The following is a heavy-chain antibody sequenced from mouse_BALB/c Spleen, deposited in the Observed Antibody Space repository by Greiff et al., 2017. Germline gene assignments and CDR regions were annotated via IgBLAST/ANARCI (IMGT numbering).Heavy chain of an antibody. D-gene: IGHD2-10*02. CDR2: ISDGGSYT. V-gene: IGHV5-4*02. CDR1: GFTFSDYY. Sequence: EVQVVESGGGLVKPGGSLKLSCAASGFTFSDYYMYWVRQTPEKRLEWVATISDGGSYTYYPDSVKGRFTISRDNAKNNLYLQMSSLKSEDTAMYYCAREREYGNYGAMDYWGQGTSVTVSS. J-gene: IGHJ4*01. CDR3: AREREYGNYGAMDY.